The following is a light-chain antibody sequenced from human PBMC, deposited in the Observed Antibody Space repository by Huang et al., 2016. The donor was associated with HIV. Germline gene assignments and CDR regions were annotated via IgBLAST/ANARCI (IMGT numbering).Light chain of an antibody. V-gene: IGKV3-15*01. CDR2: GAS. J-gene: IGKJ3*01. CDR3: QQYNNWPPG. Sequence: EIVMTQSPATLSVSLGERATLSCRASQSVNTNLAWYQQRAGQAPRLLINGASTRATGIPGRVTLTISSLQSEDFAVYYCQQYNNWPPGFGPGTKVDIK. CDR1: QSVNTN.